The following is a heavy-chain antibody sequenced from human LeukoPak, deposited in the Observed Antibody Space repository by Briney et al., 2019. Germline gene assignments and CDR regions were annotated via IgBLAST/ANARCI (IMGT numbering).Heavy chain of an antibody. CDR1: GFSIGNYG. D-gene: IGHD6-19*01. J-gene: IGHJ5*02. CDR2: ISHDGGAK. V-gene: IGHV3-30*03. Sequence: GGSLRLSCAVSGFSIGNYGMHWVRKAPDKGLEWVAMISHDGGAKYYGDSVKGRLTISRDNSENTLYLQMNSLRVEDTAVYYCARDWGSSGWYNWFDPWGQGTLVTVSS. CDR3: ARDWGSSGWYNWFDP.